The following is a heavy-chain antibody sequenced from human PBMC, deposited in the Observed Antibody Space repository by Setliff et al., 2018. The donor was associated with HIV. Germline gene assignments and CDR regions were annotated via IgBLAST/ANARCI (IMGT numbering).Heavy chain of an antibody. J-gene: IGHJ5*02. CDR3: AKCSEMLGTPATSSGYYCGWFDP. D-gene: IGHD3-22*01. CDR1: GDSISSDAYY. V-gene: IGHV4-30-4*02. CDR2: ISYSGGS. Sequence: PSETLSLTCTVSGDSISSDAYYWSWIRQHPEKGLEWVGYISYSGGSYYNPSLKSRISISMDTSTSTAYMDLRSLRSDDTAVYYCAKCSEMLGTPATSSGYYCGWFDPWGQGTLVTVSS.